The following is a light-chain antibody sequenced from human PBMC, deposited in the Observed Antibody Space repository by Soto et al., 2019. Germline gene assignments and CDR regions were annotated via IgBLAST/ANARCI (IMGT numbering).Light chain of an antibody. V-gene: IGKV1-33*01. Sequence: DIKMSQSPAAVSASVGDRVPFSWEASQDISRFLNWYQQKPGKAPSLLIFDASTLKTGVPSRFSGSGSGTYFTFTISSLQPEDIATYYCQHYDILPLTFGGGTKV. CDR1: QDISRF. CDR2: DAS. CDR3: QHYDILPLT. J-gene: IGKJ4*01.